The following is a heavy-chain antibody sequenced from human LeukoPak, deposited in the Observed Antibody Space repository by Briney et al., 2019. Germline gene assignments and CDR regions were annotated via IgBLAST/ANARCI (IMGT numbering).Heavy chain of an antibody. CDR1: GGSISSYY. J-gene: IGHJ5*02. CDR2: IYYSGST. D-gene: IGHD4-17*01. CDR3: ARSGLTVTTHYWFDP. Sequence: SETLSLTCTVSGGSISSYYWSWIRQPPGKGLEWIGYIYYSGSTNYNPSLKSRVTISVDTSKNQFSLNLSSVTAADTAVYYCARSGLTVTTHYWFDPWGQGTLVTVSS. V-gene: IGHV4-59*08.